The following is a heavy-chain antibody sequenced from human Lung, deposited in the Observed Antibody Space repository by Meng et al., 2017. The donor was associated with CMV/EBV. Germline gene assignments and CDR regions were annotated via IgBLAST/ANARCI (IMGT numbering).Heavy chain of an antibody. CDR1: GFTFNSYS. D-gene: IGHD4-11*01. J-gene: IGHJ4*02. CDR2: ISHTGSYI. Sequence: GESXKISCAASGFTFNSYSMNWVRQAPGKGLEWVSSISHTGSYIYYADSVRGRFTISRDNAKNSLYLQLNSLRAEDTAVYYCARDGDRFLTTEYYFDYWGQGTLVTVSS. CDR3: ARDGDRFLTTEYYFDY. V-gene: IGHV3-21*01.